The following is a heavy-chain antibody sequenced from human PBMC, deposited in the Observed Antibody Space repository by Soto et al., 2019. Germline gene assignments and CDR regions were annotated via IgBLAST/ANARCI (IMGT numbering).Heavy chain of an antibody. D-gene: IGHD6-6*01. J-gene: IGHJ4*02. Sequence: GGSLRLSCAASGFTFSSYGMHWVRQAPGKGLEWVAVISYDGSNKYYADSVKGRFTISRDNSKNTLYLQMNSLRAEDTAVYYCAKDRYYGSRYSSSSIANWGQGSLVTVSS. CDR1: GFTFSSYG. V-gene: IGHV3-30*18. CDR3: AKDRYYGSRYSSSSIAN. CDR2: ISYDGSNK.